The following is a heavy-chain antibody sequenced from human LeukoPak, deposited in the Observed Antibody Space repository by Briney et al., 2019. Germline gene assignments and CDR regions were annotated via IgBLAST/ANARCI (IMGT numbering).Heavy chain of an antibody. J-gene: IGHJ6*02. D-gene: IGHD2-2*01. CDR3: ARDLSFRDCSSTSCFGDYGMDV. Sequence: SVKVSCKASGYTFTSYYMHWVRQAPGQGLEWMGIINPSGGSTSYAQKFQGRVTMTRDTSTSTVYMELSSLRSEDTAVYYCARDLSFRDCSSTSCFGDYGMDVWGQGTTVTVSS. CDR1: GYTFTSYY. V-gene: IGHV1-46*01. CDR2: INPSGGST.